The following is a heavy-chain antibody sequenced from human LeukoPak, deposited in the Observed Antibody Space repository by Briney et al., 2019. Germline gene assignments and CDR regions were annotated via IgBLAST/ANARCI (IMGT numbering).Heavy chain of an antibody. J-gene: IGHJ4*02. Sequence: GGSLRLSCAPSGFTFSDYCMHWVRQGPGGGGGWGSRINGDGSTTTYADSVKGRFTITRDNAKNTLYLQMNTLRAEDTAVYYCARDIPRWSDPPDYWGPGPLVPVSS. D-gene: IGHD4-23*01. V-gene: IGHV3-74*03. CDR1: GFTFSDYC. CDR3: ARDIPRWSDPPDY. CDR2: INGDGSTT.